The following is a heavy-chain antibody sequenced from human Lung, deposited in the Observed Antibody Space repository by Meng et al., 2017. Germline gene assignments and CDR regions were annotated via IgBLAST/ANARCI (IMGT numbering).Heavy chain of an antibody. V-gene: IGHV3-74*01. J-gene: IGHJ1*01. D-gene: IGHD1-1*01. Sequence: EVQLVESGGGLVPPGGSLSLSCAASGFTFTDHWMHWVRQGPGKGLVWVSRINRDGTKPTYADSVKGRFTISRDNAKNTLYLQMNNLRAEDTAFYYCTNDRLNHWGQGALVTVFS. CDR1: GFTFTDHW. CDR2: INRDGTKP. CDR3: TNDRLNH.